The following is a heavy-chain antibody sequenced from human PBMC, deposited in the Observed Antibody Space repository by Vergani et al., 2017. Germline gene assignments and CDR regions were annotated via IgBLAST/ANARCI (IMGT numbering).Heavy chain of an antibody. CDR1: GYFFTDYD. CDR2: INLKTGNP. CDR3: TRDRGNSYGSTLLDP. J-gene: IGHJ5*02. Sequence: QVRLVQSGSELKKPGASVKVSCNSSGYFFTDYDMHWVRQAPGQGLEWMGWINLKTGNPSFGQGFRGRFVFSFDTSVTTAYMQISGLKPEDTAIYYCTRDRGNSYGSTLLDPGGKGTLVVVSS. V-gene: IGHV7-4-1*02. D-gene: IGHD3-10*01.